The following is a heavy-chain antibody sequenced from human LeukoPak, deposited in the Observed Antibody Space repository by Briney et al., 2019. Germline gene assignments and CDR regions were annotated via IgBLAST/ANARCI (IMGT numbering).Heavy chain of an antibody. D-gene: IGHD3-22*01. CDR3: ARGLAYYYDSTAYFLDY. Sequence: GGSLRLSCAASGFTFSSYNMNWVRQAPGKGLEWVSGINWNGGSTGYADSVKGRFTISRDNAKNSLYLQMNSLRPEDTAVYYCARGLAYYYDSTAYFLDYWGQGTLVTVSS. CDR2: INWNGGST. J-gene: IGHJ4*02. V-gene: IGHV3-20*04. CDR1: GFTFSSYN.